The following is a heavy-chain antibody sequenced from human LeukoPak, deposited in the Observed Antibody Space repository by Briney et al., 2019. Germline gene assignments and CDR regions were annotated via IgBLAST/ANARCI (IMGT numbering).Heavy chain of an antibody. V-gene: IGHV3-33*08. J-gene: IGHJ6*04. Sequence: GGSLRLSCAASGFNFNDAWMNWVRQAPGKGLEWVAVIWYDGSNKYHADSVKGRFTISRDNSKNTVYLQMNSLRAEDTAVYYCARNTPNSFNGMDVWGKGTTVTVSS. D-gene: IGHD2-2*02. CDR3: ARNTPNSFNGMDV. CDR1: GFNFNDAW. CDR2: IWYDGSNK.